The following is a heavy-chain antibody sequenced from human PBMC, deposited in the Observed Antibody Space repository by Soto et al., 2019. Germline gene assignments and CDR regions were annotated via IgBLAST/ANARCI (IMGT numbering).Heavy chain of an antibody. CDR1: GFTFSSYA. V-gene: IGHV3-23*01. CDR3: AKDKFVDDYGDYGYYYYYYMDV. D-gene: IGHD4-17*01. J-gene: IGHJ6*03. Sequence: PGGSLRLSCAASGFTFSSYAMSWVRQAPGKGLEWVSAISGSGGSTYYADSVKGRFTISRDNSKNTLYLQMNSLRAEDTAVYYCAKDKFVDDYGDYGYYYYYYMDVWGKGTTVTV. CDR2: ISGSGGST.